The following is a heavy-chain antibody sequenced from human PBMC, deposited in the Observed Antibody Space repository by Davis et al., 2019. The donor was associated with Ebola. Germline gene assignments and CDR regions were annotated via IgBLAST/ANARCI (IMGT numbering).Heavy chain of an antibody. CDR1: GFTFSSYS. CDR2: ISSSSSYI. V-gene: IGHV3-21*01. CDR3: AREEVVPAAIWGNYYYYGMDV. Sequence: GESLKISCAASGFTFSSYSMNWVRQAPGKGLEWVSSISSSSSYIYYADSVKGRFTISRDNAKNTLYLQMNSLRAEDTAVYYCAREEVVPAAIWGNYYYYGMDVWGQGTTVTVSS. J-gene: IGHJ6*02. D-gene: IGHD2-2*01.